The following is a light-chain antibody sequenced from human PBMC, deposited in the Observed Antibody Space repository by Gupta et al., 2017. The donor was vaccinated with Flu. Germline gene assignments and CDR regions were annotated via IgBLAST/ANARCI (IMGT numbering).Light chain of an antibody. V-gene: IGLV2-8*01. CDR2: EVS. J-gene: IGLJ1*01. CDR3: SSYAGGNGYV. Sequence: QSALTQPPSASGSPGQSVTISCTGTNSDVGIYNYVSWYQQHPGKAPKLIIFEVSLRPSGVPDRFSGPKSGNTASLTVSGLQAEDEADYYCSSYAGGNGYVFGTGTKLTV. CDR1: NSDVGIYNY.